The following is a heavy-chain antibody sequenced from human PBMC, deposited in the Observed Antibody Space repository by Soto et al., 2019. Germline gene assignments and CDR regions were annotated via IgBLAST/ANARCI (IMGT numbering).Heavy chain of an antibody. CDR3: ARGRSGYYDFN. D-gene: IGHD3-3*01. CDR2: IYSSAST. J-gene: IGHJ4*02. V-gene: IGHV4-31*03. Sequence: SETMSLTCTVSGGSISSGGYYWSRIRQNPGKGLEWIGYIYSSASTYYTPSLKSRVTISVDTSKNQFSLKLSSVTAADTAVYYCARGRSGYYDFNWGQGTLVTVSS. CDR1: GGSISSGGYY.